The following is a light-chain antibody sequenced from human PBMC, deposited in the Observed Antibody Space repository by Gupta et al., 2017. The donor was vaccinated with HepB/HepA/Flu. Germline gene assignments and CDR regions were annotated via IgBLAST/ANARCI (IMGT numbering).Light chain of an antibody. CDR3: TSDTSISTIVV. V-gene: IGLV2-14*03. J-gene: IGLJ2*01. CDR1: ISDVGGYNY. CDR2: DVS. Sequence: SALTQPASVSGSPGPSITISCTGTISDVGGYNYVSWYQQHPGKDPKLVIYDVSNRPSGVSNSFSGSKSGNTAALTIAGLQAEDEADYYCTSDTSISTIVVFGGGTKLTVL.